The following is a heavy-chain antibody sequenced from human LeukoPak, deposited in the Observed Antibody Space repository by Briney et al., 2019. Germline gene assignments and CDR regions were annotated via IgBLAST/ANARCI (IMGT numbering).Heavy chain of an antibody. J-gene: IGHJ4*02. CDR2: INSDGSST. D-gene: IGHD5-12*01. V-gene: IGHV3-74*01. CDR1: GFTFSSYW. CDR3: AKLSGIVATIGGDY. Sequence: GGSLRLSCAASGFTFSSYWMHWVRQAPGKGLVWVSRINSDGSSTSYADSVKGRFTISRDNAKNTLYLQMNSLRAEDTAVYYCAKLSGIVATIGGDYWGQGTLVTVSS.